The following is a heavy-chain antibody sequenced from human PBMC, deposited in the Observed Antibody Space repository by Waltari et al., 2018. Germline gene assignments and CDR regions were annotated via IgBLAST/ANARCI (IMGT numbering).Heavy chain of an antibody. CDR2: IYSGGTT. Sequence: EVQLVESGGGLIQPGGSRRLPCVASGVTVSNNYMTWLRQAPGKGLELVSLIYSGGTTYYADSVRGRFTISRDGSKNTVYLQMNSLRAEDTAVYFCARNQVETALGYWGQGTLVTVSS. CDR1: GVTVSNNY. CDR3: ARNQVETALGY. V-gene: IGHV3-53*01. D-gene: IGHD2-21*02. J-gene: IGHJ4*02.